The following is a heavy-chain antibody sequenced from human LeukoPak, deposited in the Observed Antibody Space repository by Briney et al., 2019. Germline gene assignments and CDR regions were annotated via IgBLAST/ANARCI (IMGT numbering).Heavy chain of an antibody. Sequence: GGSLRLSCVVSGFPLDKYGMHWLRQTPGKGLEWLRLISHHGNNKYYADSVRGRFTVSRDNSKNMVYLQMNSLTLEDTAIYYCARAWKPFMVTAIPGTFWGQGTLVAVSS. CDR1: GFPLDKYG. CDR3: ARAWKPFMVTAIPGTF. V-gene: IGHV3-30*13. D-gene: IGHD2-21*02. J-gene: IGHJ4*02. CDR2: ISHHGNNK.